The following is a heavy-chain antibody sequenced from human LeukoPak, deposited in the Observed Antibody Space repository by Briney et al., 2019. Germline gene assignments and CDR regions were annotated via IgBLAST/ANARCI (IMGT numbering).Heavy chain of an antibody. CDR3: AKAVGYCSGGSCYSWFDP. V-gene: IGHV3-23*01. CDR1: GFTFSSYA. J-gene: IGHJ5*02. Sequence: GGSLRLSCAASGFTFSSYAMSWVRQAPGKGLEWVSAISGSGGSTYYADSVKGRFTISRDNSKSTLYLQMNSLRAEDTAVYYCAKAVGYCSGGSCYSWFDPWGQGTLVTVSS. CDR2: ISGSGGST. D-gene: IGHD2-15*01.